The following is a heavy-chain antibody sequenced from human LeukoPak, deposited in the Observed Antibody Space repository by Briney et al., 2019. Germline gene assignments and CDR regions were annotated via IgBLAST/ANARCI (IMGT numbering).Heavy chain of an antibody. CDR2: INPNDGDT. J-gene: IGHJ4*02. CDR1: GYAFTDYY. CDR3: ARANFLYCSSTTCLFDY. V-gene: IGHV1-2*02. Sequence: ASVKVSCKASGYAFTDYYMHWVRQAPGQGFEWMGWINPNDGDTNYAQKFQGRVTMTRDTSISTAHMEVSRLRSDDTAVYYCARANFLYCSSTTCLFDYWGQGTLVTVSS. D-gene: IGHD2-2*01.